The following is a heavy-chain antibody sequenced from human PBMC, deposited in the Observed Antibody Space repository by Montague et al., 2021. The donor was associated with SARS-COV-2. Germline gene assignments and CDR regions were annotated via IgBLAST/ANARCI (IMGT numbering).Heavy chain of an antibody. V-gene: IGHV4-39*01. CDR3: VRRLTVWTGCAKSVYFDY. D-gene: IGHD3/OR15-3a*01. J-gene: IGHJ4*02. Sequence: SETLSLTCTVSGGSMMSPSFHWDWIRQAPGKGLEWIGSIYYGGTTYFNPSLRSRVTLSVDTPRSQFSLELSSVTAADTAVYYCVRRLTVWTGCAKSVYFDYWGQGLLVAVSS. CDR1: GGSMMSPSFH. CDR2: IYYGGTT.